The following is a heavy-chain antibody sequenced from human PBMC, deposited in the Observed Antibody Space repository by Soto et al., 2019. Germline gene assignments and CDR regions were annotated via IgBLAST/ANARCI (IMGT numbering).Heavy chain of an antibody. J-gene: IGHJ4*02. D-gene: IGHD6-13*01. CDR3: ASIAAAGRDYFDY. CDR1: GDTFSSYA. Sequence: SVKVSCKASGDTFSSYAISWVRQAPGQGLEWMGGIIPIFGTANYAQKFQGRVTITADESTSTAYMELSSLRSEDTAVYYCASIAAAGRDYFDYWGQGTLVTVSS. CDR2: IIPIFGTA. V-gene: IGHV1-69*13.